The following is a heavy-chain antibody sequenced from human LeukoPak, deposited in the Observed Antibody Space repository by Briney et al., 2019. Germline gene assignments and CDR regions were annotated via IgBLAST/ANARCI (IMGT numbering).Heavy chain of an antibody. CDR1: GFTFSNYN. CDR2: ISSSSSYI. Sequence: GGSLRLSCAASGFTFSNYNMNWVRQAPGKGLEWVSSISSSSSYIYYADSVKGRFTISRDNAKNSLCLQMNSLRAEDTAVYYCARDSIGFDYGVYFRQTLYYYMDVWGKGTTVTVSS. J-gene: IGHJ6*03. V-gene: IGHV3-21*01. D-gene: IGHD4-17*01. CDR3: ARDSIGFDYGVYFRQTLYYYMDV.